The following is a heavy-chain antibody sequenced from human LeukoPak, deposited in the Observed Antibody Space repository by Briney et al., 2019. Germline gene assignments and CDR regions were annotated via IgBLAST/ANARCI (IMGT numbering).Heavy chain of an antibody. V-gene: IGHV3-11*01. D-gene: IGHD4-17*01. CDR2: ITSSGSTI. CDR1: GFSFSDNY. CDR3: ARDPDYGDPY. Sequence: PGGSLRLSCATSGFSFSDNYMSWFRLSPGKGLEWVSYITSSGSTIEYADSVKGRFTISRDNAESSLYLQMNDVRPEDTAVYYCARDPDYGDPYWGQGTLVTVSS. J-gene: IGHJ4*02.